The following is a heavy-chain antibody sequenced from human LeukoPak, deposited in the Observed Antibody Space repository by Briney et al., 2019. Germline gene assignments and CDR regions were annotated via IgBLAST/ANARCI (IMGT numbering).Heavy chain of an antibody. CDR2: ISHDGSNK. Sequence: GGSLRLSCSASGFTFSRYGMHWGRQAPGKGLEWVATISHDGSNKNYGDSVKGRFTTSRDNSKNTLYVQMNSLRAEDTAVYFCAKDWGDYYASGSSYLDDWGQGTLVTVSS. CDR1: GFTFSRYG. J-gene: IGHJ4*02. D-gene: IGHD3-10*01. CDR3: AKDWGDYYASGSSYLDD. V-gene: IGHV3-30*18.